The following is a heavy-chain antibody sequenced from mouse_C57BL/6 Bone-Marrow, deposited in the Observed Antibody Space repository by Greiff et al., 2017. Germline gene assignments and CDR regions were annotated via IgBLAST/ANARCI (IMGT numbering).Heavy chain of an antibody. V-gene: IGHV1-52*01. D-gene: IGHD1-1*01. Sequence: QVQLQQPGAELVRPGSSVKLSCKASGYTFTSYCMHWVKQRPIQGLEWIGNINPSDSETNYDQKFKDKATLTVDKSSSTAYLQLSSLTSEDSAVYYCTRCHYDYGSGLWGQGTTLTVSS. J-gene: IGHJ2*01. CDR2: INPSDSET. CDR3: TRCHYDYGSGL. CDR1: GYTFTSYC.